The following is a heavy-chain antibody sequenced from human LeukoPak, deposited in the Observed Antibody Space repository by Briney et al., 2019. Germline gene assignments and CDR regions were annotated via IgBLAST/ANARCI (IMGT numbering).Heavy chain of an antibody. Sequence: PGGSLRLSCAASGFTFSNYWMHWVRQAPGKGLVWVSRINTDGSSTSYVDSVKGRFTISRDNAKNTLYLQMNSLRAEDTAVYYCARDRNYYDSSGYETDAFDIWGQGTMVTVSS. CDR3: ARDRNYYDSSGYETDAFDI. D-gene: IGHD3-22*01. V-gene: IGHV3-74*01. J-gene: IGHJ3*02. CDR2: INTDGSST. CDR1: GFTFSNYW.